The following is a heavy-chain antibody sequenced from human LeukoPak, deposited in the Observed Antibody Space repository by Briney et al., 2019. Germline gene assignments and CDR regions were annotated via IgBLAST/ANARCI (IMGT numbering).Heavy chain of an antibody. D-gene: IGHD2-2*01. Sequence: GGSLRLSCAASGFTFSSHSMHWVRQAPGKGLEWVAVISYDGSNKYYADSVKGRFTISRDNSKNTLYLQMNSLRAEDTAVYYCARATDPRHAPFDYWGQGTLVTVSS. CDR1: GFTFSSHS. V-gene: IGHV3-30-3*01. J-gene: IGHJ4*02. CDR2: ISYDGSNK. CDR3: ARATDPRHAPFDY.